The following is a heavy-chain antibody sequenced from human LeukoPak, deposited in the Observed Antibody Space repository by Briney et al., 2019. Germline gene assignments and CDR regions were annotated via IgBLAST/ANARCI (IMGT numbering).Heavy chain of an antibody. J-gene: IGHJ4*02. CDR1: GYTFTSYD. CDR2: MNPNSGNT. D-gene: IGHD2-15*01. V-gene: IGHV1-8*01. CDR3: AKMIPATPDYFDY. Sequence: ASVKVSCKASGYTFTSYDINWVRQATGQGLEWMGWMNPNSGNTGYAQKFQGRVTMTRNTSISTAYMELSSLRSEDTAIYYCAKMIPATPDYFDYWGQGILVIVSS.